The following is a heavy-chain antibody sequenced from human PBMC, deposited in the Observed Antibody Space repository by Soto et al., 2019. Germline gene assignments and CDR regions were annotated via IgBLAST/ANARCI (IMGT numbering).Heavy chain of an antibody. CDR1: GYTFTDYY. CDR2: ISPSGGST. D-gene: IGHD6-19*01. V-gene: IGHV1-46*01. CDR3: ARAGSSDWLTWFDP. Sequence: QVQLVQSGAEVKKPGASVKVSCKASGYTFTDYYMHWVRQAPGQGLEWMGIISPSGGSTYAQKFQGRVTVTRDTSTSTVYMELSSLRSEDTAVYYCARAGSSDWLTWFDPWGQGTLVTVSS. J-gene: IGHJ5*02.